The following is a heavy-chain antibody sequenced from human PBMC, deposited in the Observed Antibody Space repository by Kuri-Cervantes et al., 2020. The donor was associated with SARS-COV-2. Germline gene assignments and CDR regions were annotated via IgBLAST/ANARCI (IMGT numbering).Heavy chain of an antibody. CDR3: ARDPDSSGWYAGDAFDI. J-gene: IGHJ3*02. D-gene: IGHD6-19*01. V-gene: IGHV3-23*01. Sequence: GGSLRPSCAASGFTFSSYAMSWVRQAPGKGLEWVSAISGSGGSTYYADSVKGRFTISRDNAKNTLYLQMNSLRAEDTAVYYCARDPDSSGWYAGDAFDIWGQGTMVTVSS. CDR2: ISGSGGST. CDR1: GFTFSSYA.